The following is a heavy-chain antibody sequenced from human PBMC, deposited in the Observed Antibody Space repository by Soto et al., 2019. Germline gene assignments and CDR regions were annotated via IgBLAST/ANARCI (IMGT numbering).Heavy chain of an antibody. CDR3: ARQRTTVVTQAYFDY. J-gene: IGHJ4*02. V-gene: IGHV4-39*01. CDR2: IYHSGRT. D-gene: IGHD2-21*02. Sequence: SKTLSLTCIVSGESISSSSYYWGWIRQPPGKGLEWIGSIYHSGRTYYNPSLKSRVSISIDTSKNQFSLKLSSVTAADTALYYCARQRTTVVTQAYFDYWGQGALVT. CDR1: GESISSSSYY.